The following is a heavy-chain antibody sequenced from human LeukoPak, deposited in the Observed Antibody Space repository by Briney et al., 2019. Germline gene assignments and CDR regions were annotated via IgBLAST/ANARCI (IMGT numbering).Heavy chain of an antibody. J-gene: IGHJ4*02. CDR2: IIPIFGTT. Sequence: SVKVSCKASGGTFSSYAISWVRQAPGQGLEWMGGIIPIFGTTNYAQKFQGRVTVTTDESTSTAYMELSSLRSEDTAVYYCARGSTYCGGDCYPADYWGQGTLVTVSS. CDR3: ARGSTYCGGDCYPADY. CDR1: GGTFSSYA. D-gene: IGHD2-21*01. V-gene: IGHV1-69*05.